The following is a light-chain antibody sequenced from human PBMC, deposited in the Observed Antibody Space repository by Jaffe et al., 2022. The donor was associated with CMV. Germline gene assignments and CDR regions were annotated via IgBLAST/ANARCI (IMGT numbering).Light chain of an antibody. V-gene: IGLV2-14*03. CDR1: SSDVGAYNY. CDR2: HVN. CDR3: SSFASTNSWV. Sequence: QSALTQPASVSGSPGQSITISCIGTSSDVGAYNYVSWYQQHPGKAPKLMIYHVNTRPSGVSNRFSASKSDNTASLTISGLQAEDEADYYCSSFASTNSWVFGGGTKLTVL. J-gene: IGLJ3*02.